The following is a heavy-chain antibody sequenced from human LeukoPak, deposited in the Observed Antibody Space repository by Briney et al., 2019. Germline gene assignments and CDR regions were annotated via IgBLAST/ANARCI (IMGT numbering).Heavy chain of an antibody. J-gene: IGHJ4*02. CDR3: ARDTRPGAQDY. CDR2: IYYSGST. V-gene: IGHV4-59*01. Sequence: PSETLSLTCTVSGGSISSYYWSWIRQPPGKGLEWIGYIYYSGSTNYNPSLKSRVTISVDTSKNQFSLKLSSVTAADTAVYYCARDTRPGAQDYWGQGTLVTVSS. CDR1: GGSISSYY.